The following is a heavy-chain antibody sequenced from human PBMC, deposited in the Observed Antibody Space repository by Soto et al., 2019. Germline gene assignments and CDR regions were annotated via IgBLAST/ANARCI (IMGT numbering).Heavy chain of an antibody. CDR3: TRDPPGITIFGVVIGMDV. CDR2: IRSKAYGGTT. J-gene: IGHJ6*02. D-gene: IGHD3-3*01. V-gene: IGHV3-49*04. Sequence: SLRLSCTAPGFTFGDYAMSWVHQAPGKGLEWVGFIRSKAYGGTTEYAASVKGRFTISRDDSKSIAYLQMNSLKTEDTAVYYCTRDPPGITIFGVVIGMDVWGQGTTVTVSS. CDR1: GFTFGDYA.